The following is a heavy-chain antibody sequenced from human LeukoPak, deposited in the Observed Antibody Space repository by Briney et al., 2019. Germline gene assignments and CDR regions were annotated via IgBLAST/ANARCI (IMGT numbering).Heavy chain of an antibody. D-gene: IGHD3-3*01. Sequence: GGSLRLSCAASGFTFSSYSMTWVRQAPGKGLEWVSSISSSSSYIYYADSVKGRFTISRDNAKNSLYLQMNSLRAEDTAVYYCARDQGPGEWLLDAFDIWGQGTMVTVSS. CDR3: ARDQGPGEWLLDAFDI. J-gene: IGHJ3*02. CDR2: ISSSSSYI. CDR1: GFTFSSYS. V-gene: IGHV3-21*01.